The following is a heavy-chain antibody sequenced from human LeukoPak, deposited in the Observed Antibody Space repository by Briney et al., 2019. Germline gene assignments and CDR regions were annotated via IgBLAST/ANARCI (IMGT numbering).Heavy chain of an antibody. V-gene: IGHV3-74*01. J-gene: IGHJ5*02. D-gene: IGHD3-10*01. CDR2: INSDGSST. Sequence: GGSLRLSCAASGFTFSSYCMHWVRQAPGKGLVWVSRINSDGSSTIYAVSVKRRFTISRGNAKNTLYPQMNSLRAEDTAVYYCAPGGFGESLRGGYNWFDPWGQGTLVTVSS. CDR1: GFTFSSYC. CDR3: APGGFGESLRGGYNWFDP.